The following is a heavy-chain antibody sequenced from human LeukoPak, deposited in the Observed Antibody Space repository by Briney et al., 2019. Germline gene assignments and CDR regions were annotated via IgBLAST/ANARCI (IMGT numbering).Heavy chain of an antibody. CDR1: GYTFTSYG. J-gene: IGHJ4*02. Sequence: ASVKVSCKASGYTFTSYGISWVRQAPGQGLEWMGWINPNSGGTNYAQKFQGRVTMIRDTSISTAYMELSRLRSDDTAVYYCARDLDSSGWHIPDWGQGTLVTVSS. CDR2: INPNSGGT. CDR3: ARDLDSSGWHIPD. V-gene: IGHV1-2*02. D-gene: IGHD6-19*01.